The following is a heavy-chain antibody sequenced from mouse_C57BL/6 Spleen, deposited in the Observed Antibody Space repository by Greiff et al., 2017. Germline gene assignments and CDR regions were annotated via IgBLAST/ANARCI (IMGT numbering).Heavy chain of an antibody. CDR2: INYDGSST. D-gene: IGHD1-1*01. J-gene: IGHJ1*03. CDR3: ARGGHYYGSSLRDWYFDV. V-gene: IGHV5-16*01. CDR1: GFTFSDYY. Sequence: EVQRVESEGGLVQPGSSMKLSCTASGFTFSDYYMAWVRQVPEKGLEWVANINYDGSSTYYLDSLKSRFIISRDNAKNILYLQMSSLKSEDTATYYCARGGHYYGSSLRDWYFDVWGTGTTVTVSS.